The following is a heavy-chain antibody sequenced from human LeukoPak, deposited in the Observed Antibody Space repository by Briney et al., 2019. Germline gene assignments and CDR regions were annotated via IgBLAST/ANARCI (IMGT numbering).Heavy chain of an antibody. J-gene: IGHJ3*02. D-gene: IGHD5-24*01. V-gene: IGHV3-30*02. CDR2: IRYDGSNK. CDR1: GFSFSRNG. CDR3: ARVAIDGWKGDAFDI. Sequence: GGSLRLSCAASGFSFSRNGMHWVRQAPGKGLEWVAFIRYDGSNKYYADSVKGRFTISRDNSKNTLYLQMNSLRAEDTAVYYCARVAIDGWKGDAFDIWGQGTMVTVSS.